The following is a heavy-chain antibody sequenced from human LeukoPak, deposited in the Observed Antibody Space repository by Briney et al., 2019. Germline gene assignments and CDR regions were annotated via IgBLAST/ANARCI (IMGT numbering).Heavy chain of an antibody. V-gene: IGHV3-9*01. D-gene: IGHD4-17*01. CDR1: GFTFDDYA. CDR3: AKDGQNGDYAVYYFDY. CDR2: ISWNSGSI. J-gene: IGHJ4*02. Sequence: GGSLRLSCAASGFTFDDYAMHWVRQAPGKGLEWVSGISWNSGSIGYADSVKGRFTISRDNAKNSLYLQMNSLRAEGTALYYCAKDGQNGDYAVYYFDYWGQGTLVTVSS.